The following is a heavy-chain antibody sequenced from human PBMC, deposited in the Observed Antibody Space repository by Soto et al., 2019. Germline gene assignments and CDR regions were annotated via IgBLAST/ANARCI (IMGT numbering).Heavy chain of an antibody. CDR3: TRLISAAQDY. D-gene: IGHD3-10*01. CDR2: IRDRAYNYAT. V-gene: IGHV3-73*01. Sequence: EVLLGESGGGLVQPGGSLKLSCEASGFVFKDSSIHWVRQASGKGLEWVGRIRDRAYNYATAYAASVKGRFTISRDDSINKAYLQMDSLKTEDTSIYYCTRLISAAQDYWGQGTLVTVSS. J-gene: IGHJ4*02. CDR1: GFVFKDSS.